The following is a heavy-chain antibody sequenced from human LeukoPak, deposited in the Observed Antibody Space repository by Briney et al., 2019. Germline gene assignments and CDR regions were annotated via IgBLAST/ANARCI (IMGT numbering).Heavy chain of an antibody. CDR1: GFTFDDYA. CDR3: AKDMAYSESQSYDY. J-gene: IGHJ4*02. Sequence: GGSLRLSCAASGFTFDDYAMHWVRQAPGKGLERGSGISWNSGSIGYADSVKGRFTISRDNAKNSLYLQMNSLRAEDTALYYCAKDMAYSESQSYDYWGQGTLVTVSS. V-gene: IGHV3-9*01. D-gene: IGHD1-14*01. CDR2: ISWNSGSI.